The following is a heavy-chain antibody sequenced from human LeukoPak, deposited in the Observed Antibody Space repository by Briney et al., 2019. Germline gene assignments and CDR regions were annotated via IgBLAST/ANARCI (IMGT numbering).Heavy chain of an antibody. CDR1: GFTFSGYA. J-gene: IGHJ4*02. CDR3: AKDSGYDFFVDYFDY. CDR2: FSGGGDHT. V-gene: IGHV3-23*01. Sequence: GGSLRLSCAASGFTFSGYAMSWVRQAPGKGLEWVSTFSGGGDHTYYADSVKGRFTISRDKSRNTLHLQMNSLRVEDTAVYYCAKDSGYDFFVDYFDYWGQGTLVTVSS. D-gene: IGHD5-12*01.